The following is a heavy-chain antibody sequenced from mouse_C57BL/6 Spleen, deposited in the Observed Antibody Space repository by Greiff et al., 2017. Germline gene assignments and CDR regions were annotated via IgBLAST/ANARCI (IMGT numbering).Heavy chain of an antibody. CDR3: ARRCIYYYGSSYVDYWYFDV. D-gene: IGHD1-1*01. Sequence: EVQLQQSGAELVKPGASVKLSCTASGFNIKDYYMHWVKQRTEQGLEWIGRIDPEDGETKYAPKFQGQATITADTSSNTAYLQLSSLTSEDTAVYYCARRCIYYYGSSYVDYWYFDVWGTGTTVTVSS. CDR2: IDPEDGET. V-gene: IGHV14-2*01. CDR1: GFNIKDYY. J-gene: IGHJ1*03.